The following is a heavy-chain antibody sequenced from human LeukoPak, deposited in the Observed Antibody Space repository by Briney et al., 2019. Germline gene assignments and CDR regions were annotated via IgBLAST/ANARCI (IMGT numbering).Heavy chain of an antibody. CDR3: ASLGYSYGPGGYYFDY. J-gene: IGHJ4*02. Sequence: SETLSLTCTVSGGSISSSSYYWGWIRQPPGKGLEWIGSIYYSGSTYYNPSLKSRVTISVDTSKNQLSLKLSSVTAADTAVYYCASLGYSYGPGGYYFDYWGQGTLVTVSS. CDR1: GGSISSSSYY. V-gene: IGHV4-39*01. D-gene: IGHD5-18*01. CDR2: IYYSGST.